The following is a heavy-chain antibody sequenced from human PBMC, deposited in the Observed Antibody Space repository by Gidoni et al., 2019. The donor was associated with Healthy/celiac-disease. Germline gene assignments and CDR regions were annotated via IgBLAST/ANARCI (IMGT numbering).Heavy chain of an antibody. V-gene: IGHV3-11*05. CDR3: ARERSMVRGDDAFDI. D-gene: IGHD3-10*01. Sequence: QVQLVESGGGLVKPGGSLRLSCAASGFTFRDYYMSWIRQAPGKGLEWVSYISSSSSYTNYADSVKGRFTISRDNAKNSLYLQMNSLRAEDTAVYYCARERSMVRGDDAFDIWGQGTMVTVSS. J-gene: IGHJ3*02. CDR1: GFTFRDYY. CDR2: ISSSSSYT.